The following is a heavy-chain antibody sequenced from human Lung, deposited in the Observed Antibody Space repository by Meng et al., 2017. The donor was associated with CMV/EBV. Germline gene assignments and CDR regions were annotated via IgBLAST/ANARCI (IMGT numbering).Heavy chain of an antibody. J-gene: IGHJ3*02. CDR3: ASARGVVRYAFDI. Sequence: GGSLRLXCAASGFTFSTYWMHWVRQAPGKGLEWVSRIDSEGSTTNYADSVKGRFTISRDNAKNTLYLEMNSPRAEDTAVYYCASARGVVRYAFDICGQGPMATVSS. D-gene: IGHD2-15*01. CDR2: IDSEGSTT. CDR1: GFTFSTYW. V-gene: IGHV3-74*01.